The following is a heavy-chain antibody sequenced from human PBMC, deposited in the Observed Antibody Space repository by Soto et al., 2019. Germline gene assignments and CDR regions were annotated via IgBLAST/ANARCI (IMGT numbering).Heavy chain of an antibody. J-gene: IGHJ6*02. CDR3: AKGRGYGGNSYYYGMDG. V-gene: IGHV3-23*01. D-gene: IGHD2-15*01. CDR2: ISGSGGST. CDR1: GFTFSSYA. Sequence: GGSLRLSCAASGFTFSSYAMSWFRQAPGKGLEWVSAISGSGGSTCYADSVKGRFTISRDNSKNTLYLQMNSLRAEDTAVYYCAKGRGYGGNSYYYGMDGWGQGTTVTVSS.